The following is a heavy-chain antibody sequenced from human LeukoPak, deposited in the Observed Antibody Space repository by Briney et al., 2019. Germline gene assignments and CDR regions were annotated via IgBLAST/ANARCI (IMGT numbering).Heavy chain of an antibody. CDR3: ARDRGRITMIKYYFDY. CDR1: GYTFTSYG. Sequence: ASVKVSGKASGYTFTSYGISWVRQAPGQGLEWMGWISAYNGNTKYAQKLQGRVTMTTDTSTSTAYMELRSLRSDDTAVYYCARDRGRITMIKYYFDYWGQGTLVTVSS. CDR2: ISAYNGNT. V-gene: IGHV1-18*01. D-gene: IGHD3-22*01. J-gene: IGHJ4*02.